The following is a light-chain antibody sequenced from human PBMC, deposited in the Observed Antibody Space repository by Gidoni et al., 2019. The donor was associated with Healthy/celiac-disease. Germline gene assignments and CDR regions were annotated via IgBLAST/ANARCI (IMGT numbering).Light chain of an antibody. Sequence: QSVLTQPPSVSGAPGPRVTISCTGSSSNIGAGYDVHWYQQLPGTAPKLLIYGNSHRPSGVPDRFSGSKSGTSASLAITGLQAEDEADYYCQSYDSSLSGAYVFGTGTKVTVL. CDR1: SSNIGAGYD. V-gene: IGLV1-40*01. CDR2: GNS. J-gene: IGLJ1*01. CDR3: QSYDSSLSGAYV.